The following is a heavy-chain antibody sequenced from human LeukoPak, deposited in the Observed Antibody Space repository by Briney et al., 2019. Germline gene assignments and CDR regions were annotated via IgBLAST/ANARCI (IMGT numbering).Heavy chain of an antibody. D-gene: IGHD1-26*01. V-gene: IGHV3-23*01. CDR2: ISGSGGST. CDR3: AKDGVFGIVGTHYFDY. Sequence: GGSLRLSCAASGFTFSSYAMSWVRQAPGKGLEWVSAISGSGGSTYYADSVKGRFTISGDNSKNTLYLQMNSLRAEDTAVYYCAKDGVFGIVGTHYFDYWGQGTLVTVSS. CDR1: GFTFSSYA. J-gene: IGHJ4*02.